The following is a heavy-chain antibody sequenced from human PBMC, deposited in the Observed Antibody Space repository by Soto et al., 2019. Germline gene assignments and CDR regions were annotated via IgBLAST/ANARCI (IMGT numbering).Heavy chain of an antibody. CDR3: AKDVSSSPPYGMDV. D-gene: IGHD6-13*01. Sequence: GGSLRLCCAASGFTFDDYAMHWVSQAPGKGLEWVSHISWDGGSTYYADSVKGRFTISRDNSKNSLYLQKNSLRAEYTPLYYCAKDVSSSPPYGMDVWGQGTTVTVSS. J-gene: IGHJ6*02. CDR1: GFTFDDYA. CDR2: ISWDGGST. V-gene: IGHV3-43D*04.